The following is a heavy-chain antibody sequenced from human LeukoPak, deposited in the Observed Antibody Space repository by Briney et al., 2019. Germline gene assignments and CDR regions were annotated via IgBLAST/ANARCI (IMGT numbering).Heavy chain of an antibody. J-gene: IGHJ4*02. CDR1: NGSISPYF. CDR2: IYYSGST. CDR3: ARRQTYFDY. Sequence: PSETLSLTCTVSNGSISPYFWSWIRRPPGKGLEWIGYIYYSGSTKYNPSLKSRVTISLDTSKKQFSLKLSSVTAADTALYYCARRQTYFDYWGQGTLVTVSS. V-gene: IGHV4-59*08.